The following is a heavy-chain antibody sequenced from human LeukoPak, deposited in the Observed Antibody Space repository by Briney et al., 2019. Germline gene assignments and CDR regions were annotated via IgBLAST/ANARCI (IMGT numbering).Heavy chain of an antibody. CDR1: GGTFSSYA. CDR3: ARELYDSSGYYFDY. J-gene: IGHJ4*02. V-gene: IGHV1-69*13. D-gene: IGHD3-22*01. CDR2: IIPIFGTA. Sequence: WASVKVSCTASGGTFSSYAISWVRQAPGQGLEWMGGIIPIFGTANYAQKFQGRVTITADESTSTAYMELSSLRSEDTAVYYCARELYDSSGYYFDYWGQGTLVTVSS.